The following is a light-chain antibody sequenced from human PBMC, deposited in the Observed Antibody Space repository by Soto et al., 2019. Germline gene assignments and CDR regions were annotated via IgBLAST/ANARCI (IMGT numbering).Light chain of an antibody. J-gene: IGKJ2*01. CDR1: QNIDRY. CDR2: GAA. V-gene: IGKV1-39*01. CDR3: QHNYSAPYT. Sequence: DIQMTQSPSSLSASVGDRVSISCRTSQNIDRYLNWYQHKPGKAPQVLISGAASLQSGVPSTFSGGGSGTEFTLSTSCLQPEEFATYFCQHNYSAPYTFGQGTRMEI.